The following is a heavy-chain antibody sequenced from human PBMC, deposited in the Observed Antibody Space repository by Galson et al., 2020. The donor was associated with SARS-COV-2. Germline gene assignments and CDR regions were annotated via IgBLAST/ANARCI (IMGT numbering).Heavy chain of an antibody. CDR2: FDPEDGET. CDR3: ATYSREQWRIYYYYYGMDV. J-gene: IGHJ6*02. V-gene: IGHV1-24*01. CDR1: GYTLTELS. Sequence: ASVKVSCKVSGYTLTELSMHWVRQAPGKGLEWMGGFDPEDGETIYAQKFQGRVTMTEDTSTDTAYMELSSLRSEDTAVYYCATYSREQWRIYYYYYGMDVWGQGTTVTVSS. D-gene: IGHD6-19*01.